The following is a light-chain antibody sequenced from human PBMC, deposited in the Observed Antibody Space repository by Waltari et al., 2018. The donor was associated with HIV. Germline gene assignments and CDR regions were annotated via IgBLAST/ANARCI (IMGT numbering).Light chain of an antibody. CDR3: AAWDASLSGNWV. J-gene: IGLJ3*02. Sequence: QSVLTQPPSASGTPGQRVTISCSGSSSNIGSNYVYWYQQLPGTTPTLLIYRNNQRPSGGPDRFSGSKSGTSASLAISGLRSEDEADYYCAAWDASLSGNWVFGGGTKLTVL. V-gene: IGLV1-47*01. CDR1: SSNIGSNY. CDR2: RNN.